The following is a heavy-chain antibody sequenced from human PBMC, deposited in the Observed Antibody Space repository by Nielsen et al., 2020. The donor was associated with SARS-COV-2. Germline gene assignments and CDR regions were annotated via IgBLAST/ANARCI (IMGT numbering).Heavy chain of an antibody. CDR3: ARDLPTGDDAFDI. CDR1: GYSFTTYW. CDR2: IYPGDSDT. Sequence: GESLKISCKGSGYSFTTYWIAWVRQMPGKGLEWMGIIYPGDSDTRYSPSFQGQVTISADKSISTAYLQWSSLRAEDTAVYYCARDLPTGDDAFDIWGQGTMVTVSS. D-gene: IGHD7-27*01. J-gene: IGHJ3*02. V-gene: IGHV5-51*01.